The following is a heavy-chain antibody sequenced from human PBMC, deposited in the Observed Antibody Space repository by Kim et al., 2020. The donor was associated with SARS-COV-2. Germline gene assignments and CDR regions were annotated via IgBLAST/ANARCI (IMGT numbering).Heavy chain of an antibody. CDR2: ISGSGGST. D-gene: IGHD3-9*01. V-gene: IGHV3-23*01. Sequence: GVSLRLSCAASGFTFSSYAMSWVRQAPGKGLEWVSAISGSGGSTYYADSVKGRFTISRDSSKNTLYLQMNSLRAEDTAVYYCAKPPAYDILTGYLYYYYGMDVRGQVTTVTVSS. J-gene: IGHJ6*02. CDR3: AKPPAYDILTGYLYYYYGMDV. CDR1: GFTFSSYA.